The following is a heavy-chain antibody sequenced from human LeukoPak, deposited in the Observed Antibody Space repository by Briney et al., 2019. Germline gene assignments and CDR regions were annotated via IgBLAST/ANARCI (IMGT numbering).Heavy chain of an antibody. CDR3: ARDRWELSPFDY. CDR2: IYHSGST. Sequence: SETLSLTCTVSGYSISSGYYWGWSRQPPGKGLEWIGSIYHSGSTYYNPSLKSRVTISVDTSKNQFSLKLSSVTAADTAVYYCARDRWELSPFDYWGQGTLVTVSS. J-gene: IGHJ4*02. V-gene: IGHV4-38-2*02. D-gene: IGHD1-26*01. CDR1: GYSISSGYY.